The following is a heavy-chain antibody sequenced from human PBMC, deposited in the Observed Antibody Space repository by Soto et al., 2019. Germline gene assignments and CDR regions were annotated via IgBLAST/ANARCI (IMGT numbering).Heavy chain of an antibody. V-gene: IGHV4-30-4*01. D-gene: IGHD2-2*01. J-gene: IGHJ4*02. Sequence: PSETLSLTCTVSGASISSGDYFWSWIRQSPGKGLQWIGYMYDSGSSYYNPSLKSRVTMSVDTSKNQFSLKLSSVTAAYTAVYYCAREKGYISRTKNFDYWGQGTLVTVSS. CDR2: MYDSGSS. CDR3: AREKGYISRTKNFDY. CDR1: GASISSGDYF.